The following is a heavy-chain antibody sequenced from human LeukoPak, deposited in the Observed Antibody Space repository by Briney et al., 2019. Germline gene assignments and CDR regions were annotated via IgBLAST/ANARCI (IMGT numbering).Heavy chain of an antibody. CDR2: IYTSGST. CDR3: ARVRQTGYSSGWTTS. J-gene: IGHJ4*02. CDR1: GGSISSGSHY. D-gene: IGHD6-19*01. Sequence: PSETLSLTCTVSGGSISSGSHYWSWIRQPAGKGLEWIGRIYTSGSTNYNPSLKSRVTISVDTSKNQFSLKLSSVTAADTAVYYCARVRQTGYSSGWTTSWGQGTLVTVSS. V-gene: IGHV4-61*02.